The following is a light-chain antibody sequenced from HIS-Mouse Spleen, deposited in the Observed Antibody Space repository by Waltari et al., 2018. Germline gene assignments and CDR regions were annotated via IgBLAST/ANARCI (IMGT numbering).Light chain of an antibody. V-gene: IGKV3-11*01. CDR2: AAS. J-gene: IGKJ4*01. CDR3: QQRSNWPPGLT. Sequence: EIVLTQSPATLSLSPGERATLSCRASQSVSSYLAWYQQKPGQAPRHLIYAASNRATGIPARFSGSGSGTDFTLTISSLEPEDFAVYYCQQRSNWPPGLTFGGGTKVEIK. CDR1: QSVSSY.